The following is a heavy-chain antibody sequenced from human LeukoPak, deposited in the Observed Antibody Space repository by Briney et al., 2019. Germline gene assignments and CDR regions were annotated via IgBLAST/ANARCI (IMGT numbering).Heavy chain of an antibody. V-gene: IGHV3-15*01. D-gene: IGHD3-10*01. Sequence: GGSLRLSCAASGLTLTNTWVSWVRQAPGKGLAWVGRIKSKNDGETPDYAAPVKGRFTISRDDSKNTLYLQMNSLKTEDTAVYYCVGSFLGYWGRGTLVTVSS. CDR3: VGSFLGY. CDR2: IKSKNDGETP. CDR1: GLTLTNTW. J-gene: IGHJ4*02.